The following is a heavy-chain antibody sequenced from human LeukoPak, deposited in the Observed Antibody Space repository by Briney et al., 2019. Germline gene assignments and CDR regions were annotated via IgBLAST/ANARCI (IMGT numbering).Heavy chain of an antibody. Sequence: GGSLRLSCAASGFSLSAYGVPWVRQAPGKGLEWVAVIWYDGSNKYYADSVKGRFTISRDNSKNTLYLQMNSLRAEDTAVYYCARAHDSSGYYKEDPFDIWGQGTMVTVSS. CDR3: ARAHDSSGYYKEDPFDI. CDR2: IWYDGSNK. V-gene: IGHV3-33*01. J-gene: IGHJ3*02. CDR1: GFSLSAYG. D-gene: IGHD3-22*01.